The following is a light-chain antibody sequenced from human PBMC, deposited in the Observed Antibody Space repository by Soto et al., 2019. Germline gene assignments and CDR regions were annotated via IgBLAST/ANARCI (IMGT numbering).Light chain of an antibody. CDR3: QQYGSSPFT. V-gene: IGKV3-20*01. CDR2: DTY. J-gene: IGKJ3*01. CDR1: QSVRSK. Sequence: EIVLTQSPASLSVSPGERATLSCRASQSVRSKVAWYQQKPGQAPSLVIYDTYIRATGIPDRFSGSGSGTDFTLTISRLEPEDFAVYYCQQYGSSPFTFGPGTKVDIK.